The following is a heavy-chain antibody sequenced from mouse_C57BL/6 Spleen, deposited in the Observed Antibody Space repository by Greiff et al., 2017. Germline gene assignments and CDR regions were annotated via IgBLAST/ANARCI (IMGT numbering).Heavy chain of an antibody. J-gene: IGHJ4*01. CDR1: GKKFNAHT. V-gene: IGHV1-19*01. Sequence: DVPLQQSGTTLKKPGASGNMSCKVNGKKFNAHTMNWVTQSHEQSLERIKLRKTQTDSTSYNQKFKGKATLTVDKSSSTAYMELNSLTSEDSAVYYCARNERGYYAMDYWGQGTSVTGAS. CDR2: RKTQTDST. CDR3: ARNERGYYAMDY.